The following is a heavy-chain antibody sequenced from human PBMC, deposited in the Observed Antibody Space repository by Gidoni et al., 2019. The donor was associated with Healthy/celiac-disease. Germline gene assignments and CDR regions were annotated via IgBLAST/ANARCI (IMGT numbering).Heavy chain of an antibody. CDR2: IKSKTDGVTT. V-gene: IGHV3-15*01. J-gene: IGHJ3*02. D-gene: IGHD3-3*01. CDR3: TTVSQYYDFWSGYHHDAFDI. Sequence: EVQLVESGGGLVKTGGSRRLSCAASGVTFSNAGMSWVSQAPGKGLEWVGRIKSKTDGVTTYYAAPVKGRFTISRDDSKNTLYLQMNSLKTEDTAVYYCTTVSQYYDFWSGYHHDAFDIWGQGTMVTVSS. CDR1: GVTFSNAG.